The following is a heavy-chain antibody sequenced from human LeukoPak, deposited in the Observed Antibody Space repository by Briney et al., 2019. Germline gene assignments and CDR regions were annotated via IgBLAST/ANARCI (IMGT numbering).Heavy chain of an antibody. CDR2: INPNSGGT. CDR3: ARDPTYYYDSSGHLNY. CDR1: GYTFTGYY. Sequence: ASVKVSCKASGYTFTGYYMHWVRQAPGQGLEWMGWINPNSGGTNYAQKFQGRVTMTRDTSISTAYMELSRLRSDDTAVYYCARDPTYYYDSSGHLNYWGQGTLVTVSS. J-gene: IGHJ4*02. V-gene: IGHV1-2*02. D-gene: IGHD3-22*01.